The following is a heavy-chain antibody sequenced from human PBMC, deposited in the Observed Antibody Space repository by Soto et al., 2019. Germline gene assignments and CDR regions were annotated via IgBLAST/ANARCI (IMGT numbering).Heavy chain of an antibody. CDR2: IYYNGST. CDR3: ARQRVIPATPTNWFDP. V-gene: IGHV4-39*01. D-gene: IGHD2-15*01. J-gene: IGHJ5*02. Sequence: QVQVQESGPGLVKPSDTLSLTCTVSGGSVSSRSYFWGWIRQPPGKGLEWIGTIYYNGSTYYNPSLKSRVTLSEDTSKNQFYLKLTSVTASDTAVYYCARQRVIPATPTNWFDPWGQGTLVTVSS. CDR1: GGSVSSRSYF.